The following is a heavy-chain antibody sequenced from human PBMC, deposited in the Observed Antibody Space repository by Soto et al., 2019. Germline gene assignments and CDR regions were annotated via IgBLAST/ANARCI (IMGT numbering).Heavy chain of an antibody. CDR1: GGTFSSYA. J-gene: IGHJ6*02. CDR2: IIHIFGTA. CDR3: ASPYSSSFYYYGLDV. V-gene: IGHV1-69*12. D-gene: IGHD6-6*01. Sequence: QVQLVQSGAEVKKPGSSVKVSCKASGGTFSSYAISWVRQAPGQGLEWMGGIIHIFGTANYAQKFQGRVTIPADESTSTAYMALSSLRSEATAVYYCASPYSSSFYYYGLDVWGQGTTVTVSS.